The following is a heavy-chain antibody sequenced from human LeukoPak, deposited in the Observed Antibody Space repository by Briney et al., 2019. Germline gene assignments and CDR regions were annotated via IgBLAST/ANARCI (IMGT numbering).Heavy chain of an antibody. Sequence: GGSLRLSCAASGFTVSSNYMSWVRQAPGKGLEWVSVIYSGGSTYYADSVKGRFTISRDNSKNTLYLQMNSLRAEDTAVYYCARVYYYDSSGYLGGMDVWGQGTTVTVSS. CDR1: GFTVSSNY. CDR2: IYSGGST. D-gene: IGHD3-22*01. J-gene: IGHJ6*02. V-gene: IGHV3-66*02. CDR3: ARVYYYDSSGYLGGMDV.